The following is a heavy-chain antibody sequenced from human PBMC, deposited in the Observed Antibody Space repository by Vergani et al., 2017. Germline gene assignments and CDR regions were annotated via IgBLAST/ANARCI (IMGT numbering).Heavy chain of an antibody. CDR1: GGYINSHNYY. D-gene: IGHD3-3*01. V-gene: IGHV4-61*02. CDR2: IHTSGST. Sequence: QAQLQESGPGLVKPSQTLSLTCTGSGGYINSHNYYWSWIRQPAGKGLEWIGRIHTSGSTNYKPSIKSTITMSEETSKNQFSLKLSSVTAADTSVYYCASGGGHITIFGVVNPYYYYMDVWGKGTTVTFSS. J-gene: IGHJ6*03. CDR3: ASGGGHITIFGVVNPYYYYMDV.